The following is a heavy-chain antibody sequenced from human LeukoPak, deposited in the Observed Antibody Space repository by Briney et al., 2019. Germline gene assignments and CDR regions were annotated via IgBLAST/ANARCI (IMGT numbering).Heavy chain of an antibody. V-gene: IGHV3-30*18. CDR3: AKDRGSIAAGGSDY. CDR1: GFTFSTYG. D-gene: IGHD6-13*01. Sequence: GRSLRLSCAASGFTFSTYGIHWVRQAPGKGLEWVAVISYDGSNKYYADSVKGRFTISRDNSKNTLYLQMNSLRAEDTAVYYCAKDRGSIAAGGSDYWGQGTLVTVSS. CDR2: ISYDGSNK. J-gene: IGHJ4*02.